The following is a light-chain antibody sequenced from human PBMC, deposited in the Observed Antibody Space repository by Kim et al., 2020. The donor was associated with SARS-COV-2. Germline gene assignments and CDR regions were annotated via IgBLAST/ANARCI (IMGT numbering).Light chain of an antibody. CDR2: DAS. V-gene: IGKV1-5*01. CDR3: QEYKSDSWT. Sequence: DIQMTQSPSTLSASVGDRVTITCRASQTISIWLAWYQQKPGKAPSLLIYDASILESGVPSRFSGSGSGTEFTLTVSSLQPDDFATYYCQEYKSDSWTFGQGTKVDIK. J-gene: IGKJ1*01. CDR1: QTISIW.